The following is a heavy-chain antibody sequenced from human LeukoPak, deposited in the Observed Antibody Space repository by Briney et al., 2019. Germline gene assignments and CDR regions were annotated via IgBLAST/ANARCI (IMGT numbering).Heavy chain of an antibody. CDR3: ARDGEGTVVVPMDV. V-gene: IGHV1-2*02. D-gene: IGHD2-2*01. Sequence: ASVKVSCKASGYTFTGYYMHWVRQAPGQGLEWMGWINPNSGGTNYAQKFQGRVTMTRDTSISTAYMELSRLRSDDTAVYYCARDGEGTVVVPMDVWGKGTTVTISS. CDR1: GYTFTGYY. J-gene: IGHJ6*03. CDR2: INPNSGGT.